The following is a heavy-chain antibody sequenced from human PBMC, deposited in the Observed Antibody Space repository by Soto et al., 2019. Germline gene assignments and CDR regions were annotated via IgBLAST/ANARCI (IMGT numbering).Heavy chain of an antibody. CDR3: ARDRYSSSLGSCFDP. CDR2: IIPIFGTA. J-gene: IGHJ5*02. V-gene: IGHV1-69*13. CDR1: GGTFSSYA. Sequence: SVKVSCKASGGTFSSYAISWVRQAPGQGLEWMGGIIPIFGTANYAQKFQGRVTITADESTSTAYMELSSLRSEDTAVYYCARDRYSSSLGSCFDPWGKLTLVTVSS. D-gene: IGHD6-13*01.